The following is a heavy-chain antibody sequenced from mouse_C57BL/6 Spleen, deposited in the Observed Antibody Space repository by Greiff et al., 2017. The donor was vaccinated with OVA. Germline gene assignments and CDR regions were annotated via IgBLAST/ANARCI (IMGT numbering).Heavy chain of an antibody. CDR3: AIDGYYPFAY. Sequence: EVKVVESGGGLVKPGGSLKLSCAASGFTFSSYTMSWVRQTPEKRLEWVATISGGGGNTYYPDSVKGRFTISRDNAKNTLYLQMSSLRSEDTALYYCAIDGYYPFAYWGQGTLVTVSA. V-gene: IGHV5-9*01. D-gene: IGHD2-3*01. CDR2: ISGGGGNT. J-gene: IGHJ3*01. CDR1: GFTFSSYT.